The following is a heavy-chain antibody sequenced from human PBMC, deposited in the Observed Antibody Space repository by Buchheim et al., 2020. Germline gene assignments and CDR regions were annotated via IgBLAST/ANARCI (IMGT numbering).Heavy chain of an antibody. Sequence: QVQLQESGPGQVKPSETLSLTCTVSGGSISSDYWSWIRQSPGKGLEWIGCIFYSGNTHYNPSLKSRVTISSDKSKNQFYLKLNSVTAADTAVYYCARGSGNSWHLLHWGQGTL. CDR1: GGSISSDY. CDR3: ARGSGNSWHLLH. V-gene: IGHV4-59*01. D-gene: IGHD6-13*01. J-gene: IGHJ1*01. CDR2: IFYSGNT.